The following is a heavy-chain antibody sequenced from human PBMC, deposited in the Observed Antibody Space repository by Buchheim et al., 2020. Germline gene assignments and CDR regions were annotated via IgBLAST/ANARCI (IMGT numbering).Heavy chain of an antibody. D-gene: IGHD3-10*01. CDR1: GLTISSYA. J-gene: IGHJ4*02. Sequence: EVQLLESGGGLVQPGGSLRLSCAASGLTISSYAMSWVRQAPGKGLEWVSGISGSGGSTYYADSVKGRFTLSRDNSKNTLYLQMNSLRVEDTAVYYCAKDTAKITRGSFDYWGQGTL. CDR3: AKDTAKITRGSFDY. CDR2: ISGSGGST. V-gene: IGHV3-23*01.